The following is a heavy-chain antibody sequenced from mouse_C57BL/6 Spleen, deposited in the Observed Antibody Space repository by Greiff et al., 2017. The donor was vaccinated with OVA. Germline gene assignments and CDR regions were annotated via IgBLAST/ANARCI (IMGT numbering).Heavy chain of an antibody. CDR2: IHPNSGST. CDR3: ARRYYYGSSYYFDY. D-gene: IGHD1-1*01. Sequence: QVQLQQPGAELVKPGASVKLSCKASGYTFTSYWMHWVKQRPGQGLEWIGMIHPNSGSTNYNEKFKSKATLPVDKSASTAYMQLSSLTSEDSAVYYCARRYYYGSSYYFDYWGQGTTLTVSS. J-gene: IGHJ2*01. CDR1: GYTFTSYW. V-gene: IGHV1-64*01.